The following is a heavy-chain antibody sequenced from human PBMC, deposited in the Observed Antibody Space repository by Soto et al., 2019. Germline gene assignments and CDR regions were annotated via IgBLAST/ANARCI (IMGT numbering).Heavy chain of an antibody. CDR3: ARSEATGLDY. CDR1: GGFMTSGRL. Sequence: QETLYLTYTVSGGFMTSGRLGSWVRQSPGKGLEWIGEAHHSGRTNYNPSLKSRVTISVDKSKNHFSLKLSSVTAADTAVYYCARSEATGLDYWGQGTLVTVSS. D-gene: IGHD1-26*01. V-gene: IGHV4-4*03. CDR2: AHHSGRT. J-gene: IGHJ4*02.